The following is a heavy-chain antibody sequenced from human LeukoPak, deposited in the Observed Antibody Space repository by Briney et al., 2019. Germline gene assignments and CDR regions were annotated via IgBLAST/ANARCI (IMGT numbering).Heavy chain of an antibody. D-gene: IGHD2-15*01. V-gene: IGHV1-24*01. CDR1: GYTLTELS. Sequence: ASVKVSCKVSGYTLTELSMHWVRQAPGKGLEWMGGFDPEDGETIYAQKFQGRVTMTEDTSTDTAYMELSSLRSEDTAVYYCATGGSKLLPHGGAFDIWGQGTMVTVSS. CDR2: FDPEDGET. J-gene: IGHJ3*02. CDR3: ATGGSKLLPHGGAFDI.